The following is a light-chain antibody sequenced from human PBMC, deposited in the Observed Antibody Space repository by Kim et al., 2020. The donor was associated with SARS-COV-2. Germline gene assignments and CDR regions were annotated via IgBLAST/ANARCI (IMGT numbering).Light chain of an antibody. CDR1: RLRSYY. CDR2: GKN. Sequence: SSELTQDPAVSVALGQTVRITCQGDRLRSYYASWYQQKPGQAPVLVTYGKNNRPSGIPDRFSGASSGNTASLTITGAQAEDEADYYCQVWDSAIWVFGGGTQLTVL. CDR3: QVWDSAIWV. J-gene: IGLJ3*02. V-gene: IGLV3-19*01.